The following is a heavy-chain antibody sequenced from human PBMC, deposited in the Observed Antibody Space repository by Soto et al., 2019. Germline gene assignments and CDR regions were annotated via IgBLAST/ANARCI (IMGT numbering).Heavy chain of an antibody. Sequence: ASVKVSCKASGVTYSTSAISWVRQAPGQGLEWMGGINPILGTPDYAHKFQGRVTITADESTSTVYMELGSLRSEDTALYFCARGGVDVVATSAFDYWGQGTLVTVSS. CDR2: INPILGTP. V-gene: IGHV1-69*13. J-gene: IGHJ4*02. CDR3: ARGGVDVVATSAFDY. D-gene: IGHD5-12*01. CDR1: GVTYSTSA.